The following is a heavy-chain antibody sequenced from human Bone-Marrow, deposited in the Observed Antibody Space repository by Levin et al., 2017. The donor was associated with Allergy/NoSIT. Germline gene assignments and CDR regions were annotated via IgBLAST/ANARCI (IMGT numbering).Heavy chain of an antibody. V-gene: IGHV3-33*01. D-gene: IGHD6-13*01. CDR3: ARDRIAAAGTGLDY. Sequence: GESLKISCAASGFTFSSYGMHWVRQAPGKGLEWVAVIWYDGSNKYYADSVKGRFTISRDNSKNTLYLQMNSLRAEDTAVYYCARDRIAAAGTGLDYWGQGTLVTVSS. J-gene: IGHJ4*02. CDR2: IWYDGSNK. CDR1: GFTFSSYG.